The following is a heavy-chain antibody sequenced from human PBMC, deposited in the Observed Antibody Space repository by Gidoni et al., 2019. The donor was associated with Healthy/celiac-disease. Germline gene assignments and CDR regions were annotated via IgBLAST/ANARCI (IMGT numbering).Heavy chain of an antibody. CDR2: IIQIFGTE. CDR1: GGTFSSYA. CDR3: ARDRGYCSSTSCYIFDY. V-gene: IGHV1-69*06. Sequence: QVQLVQSGAEVKKPGSSVKVSCKASGGTFSSYAISWVRQASGQGLEWMGGIIQIFGTENDAQKFQGRVTITADKSTSTAYMELSSLRAEDTAVYYCARDRGYCSSTSCYIFDYWGQGTLVTVSA. D-gene: IGHD2-2*02. J-gene: IGHJ4*02.